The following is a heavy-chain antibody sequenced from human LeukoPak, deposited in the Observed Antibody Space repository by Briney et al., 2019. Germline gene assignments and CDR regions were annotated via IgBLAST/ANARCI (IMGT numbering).Heavy chain of an antibody. V-gene: IGHV3-21*01. CDR2: ISSSSSYI. CDR3: ARDHPEGAAKYYYYGMDV. J-gene: IGHJ6*02. Sequence: PGGSLRLSCAASGFTFSSYSMNWVRQAPGKGLEWASSISSSSSYIYYADSVKGRFTISRDNAKNSLYLQMNSLRAEDTAVYYCARDHPEGAAKYYYYGMDVWGQGTTVTVSS. CDR1: GFTFSSYS. D-gene: IGHD1-26*01.